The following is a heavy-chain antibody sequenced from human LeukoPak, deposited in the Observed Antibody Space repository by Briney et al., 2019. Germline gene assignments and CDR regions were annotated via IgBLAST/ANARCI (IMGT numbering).Heavy chain of an antibody. Sequence: GGSLRLSCAASGFTFSSYGMHWVRQAPGKGLEWVAVISYDGSNKYYADSVKGRFTISRDNSKNTLYLQMNSLRAEDTAVYYCAKDTVWSSYYDSGGYPYFDYWGQGTLVTVSS. CDR2: ISYDGSNK. J-gene: IGHJ4*02. CDR1: GFTFSSYG. CDR3: AKDTVWSSYYDSGGYPYFDY. V-gene: IGHV3-30*18. D-gene: IGHD3-22*01.